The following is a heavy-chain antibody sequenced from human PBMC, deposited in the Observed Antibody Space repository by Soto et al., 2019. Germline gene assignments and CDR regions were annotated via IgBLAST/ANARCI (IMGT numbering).Heavy chain of an antibody. D-gene: IGHD6-19*01. CDR1: GYSFTTYW. V-gene: IGHV5-51*01. CDR3: ARSRRGAYSSGWYSPSGYYNYGIDV. J-gene: IGHJ6*02. Sequence: GESLKISCKASGYSFTTYWIGWVRQMPGKGLEWMGIIYPGDSDTKYSPSLQGQVTISADTSISTAYLQWTSLKDTDTAKYYCARSRRGAYSSGWYSPSGYYNYGIDVWGQGTKVTVSS. CDR2: IYPGDSDT.